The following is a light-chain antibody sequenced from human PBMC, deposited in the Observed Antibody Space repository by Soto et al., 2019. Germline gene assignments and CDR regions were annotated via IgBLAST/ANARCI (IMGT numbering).Light chain of an antibody. CDR2: EGS. V-gene: IGLV2-23*01. J-gene: IGLJ3*02. CDR3: CSYAGSSPWV. CDR1: SSDVGGYNL. Sequence: QSALTQPASVSGSPGQSITISCTGTSSDVGGYNLVSWYQQHPGKAPKLMIYEGSKRPSGVSNRFSGAKSGNTASLTISGLQADDEADYYCCSYAGSSPWVFGGGTKLTVL.